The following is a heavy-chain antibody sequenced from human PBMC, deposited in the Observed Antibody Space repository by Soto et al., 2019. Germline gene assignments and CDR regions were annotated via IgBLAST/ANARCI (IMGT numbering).Heavy chain of an antibody. V-gene: IGHV3-33*01. CDR2: IWYDGSNK. J-gene: IGHJ6*02. CDR1: GFTFSSYG. CDR3: ARVSHQPYYYYGMAV. Sequence: QVQLVESGGGVVQPGRSLRLSCAASGFTFSSYGMHWVRQAPGKGLEWVAVIWYDGSNKYYADSLKGRFTISRDNSKNTQYLQMNSLRSEDTAVYYCARVSHQPYYYYGMAVCGQGTTVTVSS.